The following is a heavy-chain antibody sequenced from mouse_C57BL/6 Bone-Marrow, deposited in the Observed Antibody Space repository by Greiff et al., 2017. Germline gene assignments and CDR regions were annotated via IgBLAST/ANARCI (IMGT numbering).Heavy chain of an antibody. Sequence: QVHVKQSGAELARPGASVKLSCKASGYTFTSYGISWVKQRTGQGLEWIGEIYPRSGNTYYNEKFKGKATLTADKSSSTAYMELRSLTSEDSAVYFCANGRYFDVWGTGTTVTVTA. CDR2: IYPRSGNT. J-gene: IGHJ1*03. CDR3: ANGRYFDV. CDR1: GYTFTSYG. V-gene: IGHV1-81*01. D-gene: IGHD1-1*02.